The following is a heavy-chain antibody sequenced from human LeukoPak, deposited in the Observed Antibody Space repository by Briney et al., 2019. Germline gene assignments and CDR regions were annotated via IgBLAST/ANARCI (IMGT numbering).Heavy chain of an antibody. CDR2: IWYDGTNK. CDR1: GFTFSSYG. J-gene: IGHJ4*02. V-gene: IGHV3-33*01. CDR3: ARDRDWYSFDS. D-gene: IGHD6-19*01. Sequence: GRSLRLSCAASGFTFSSYGMHWVRQAPGKGLEWVAVIWYDGTNKYYADSVKGRFTISRDNSKNTLFLQMNSLRAEDTAVYYCARDRDWYSFDSWGQGTLVTVSS.